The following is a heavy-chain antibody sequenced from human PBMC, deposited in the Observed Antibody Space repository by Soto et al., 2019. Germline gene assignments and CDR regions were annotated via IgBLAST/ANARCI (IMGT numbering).Heavy chain of an antibody. Sequence: QVQLVQSGAEVKKPGSSVKVSCKASGGTFSSYTISWVRQAPGQGLEWMGRIIPILGIANYAQNFQGRVTIAADKSTSTAYMELSSLRSEDTAVYYCASWGSAFDYWGQGTLVTVSS. CDR2: IIPILGIA. CDR3: ASWGSAFDY. CDR1: GGTFSSYT. J-gene: IGHJ4*02. V-gene: IGHV1-69*02. D-gene: IGHD3-10*01.